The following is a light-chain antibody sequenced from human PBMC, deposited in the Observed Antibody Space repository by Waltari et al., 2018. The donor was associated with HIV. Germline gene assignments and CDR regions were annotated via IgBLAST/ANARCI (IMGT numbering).Light chain of an antibody. CDR2: EDN. Sequence: NFMLPQPHSESDSPGKTVTISSTRTSGSIPSNSVKWYQQRLGSSPTTVIYEDNQRPSGVPDRFSGSIDSSSNSASLTISGLKTEDEADYYCQSYDSSNQGVFGGGTKLTVL. V-gene: IGLV6-57*01. CDR3: QSYDSSNQGV. CDR1: SGSIPSNS. J-gene: IGLJ3*02.